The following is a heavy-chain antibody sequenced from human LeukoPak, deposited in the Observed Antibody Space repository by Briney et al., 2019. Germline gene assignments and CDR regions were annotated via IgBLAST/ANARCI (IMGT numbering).Heavy chain of an antibody. D-gene: IGHD3-3*01. CDR2: ISSSGSTI. CDR1: GFTFSDYY. Sequence: GGSLRLSCAASGFTFSDYYMSWIRQAPGKGLEWVSYISSSGSTIYYADSVKGRFTISRDNAKNSLYLQMNSLRAEDTAVYYCARLAYDFWSPTTGMGYYYYYMDVWGKGTTVTVSS. V-gene: IGHV3-11*04. CDR3: ARLAYDFWSPTTGMGYYYYYMDV. J-gene: IGHJ6*03.